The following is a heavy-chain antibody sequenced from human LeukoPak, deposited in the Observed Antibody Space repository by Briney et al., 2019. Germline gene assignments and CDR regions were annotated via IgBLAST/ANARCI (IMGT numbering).Heavy chain of an antibody. CDR2: ISSSSSYI. J-gene: IGHJ4*02. D-gene: IGHD1-26*01. CDR1: GFTFSSYS. Sequence: GGSLRLSCAASGFTFSSYSMSWVRQAPGKGLEWVSSISSSSSYIYYADSVKGRFTISRDNAKNSLYLQMNSLRAEDTAVYYCARDYSGSLGSNDYWGQGTLVTVSS. CDR3: ARDYSGSLGSNDY. V-gene: IGHV3-21*01.